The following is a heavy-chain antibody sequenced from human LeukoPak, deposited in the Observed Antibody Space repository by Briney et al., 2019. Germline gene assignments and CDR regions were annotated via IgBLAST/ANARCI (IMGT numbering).Heavy chain of an antibody. CDR3: ARDLLELGSWFGP. D-gene: IGHD1-7*01. V-gene: IGHV4-4*02. J-gene: IGHJ5*02. CDR2: IYHSGST. Sequence: PSETLSLTCAVSGGSISSSNWWSWVRQPPGKGLEWIGEIYHSGSTNYNPSLKSRDTISVDKSKNQFSLKLSSVTAADTAVYYCARDLLELGSWFGPWGQGTLVTVSS. CDR1: GGSISSSNW.